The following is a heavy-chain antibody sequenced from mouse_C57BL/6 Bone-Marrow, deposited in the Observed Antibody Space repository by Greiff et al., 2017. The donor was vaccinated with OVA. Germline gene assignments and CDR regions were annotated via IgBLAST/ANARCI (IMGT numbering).Heavy chain of an antibody. V-gene: IGHV5-9*01. Sequence: EVKLMESGGGLVKPGGSLKLSCAASGFTFSSYTMSWVRQTPEKRLEWVATISGGGGNTYYPDSVKGRFTISRDNAKNTLYLQMSSLRSEDTALYYCARGAHSSTWFAYWGQGTLVTVSA. CDR3: ARGAHSSTWFAY. J-gene: IGHJ3*01. CDR2: ISGGGGNT. CDR1: GFTFSSYT. D-gene: IGHD3-1*01.